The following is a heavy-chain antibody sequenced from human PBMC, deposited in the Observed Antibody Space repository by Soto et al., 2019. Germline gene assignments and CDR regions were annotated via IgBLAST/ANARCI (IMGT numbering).Heavy chain of an antibody. Sequence: SETLSLTCTVSGGSISSFYWSWIRQPPGKGLEWIGYVYYTGSTSYNPSLKRRVTFSADSSRGQFSLRLNSVTAADTAVYYCARTVLGPDLLADSFVDYYYYMDVWGQGTTVTVSS. CDR3: ARTVLGPDLLADSFVDYYYYMDV. D-gene: IGHD3-9*01. CDR1: GGSISSFY. V-gene: IGHV4-59*08. J-gene: IGHJ6*03. CDR2: VYYTGST.